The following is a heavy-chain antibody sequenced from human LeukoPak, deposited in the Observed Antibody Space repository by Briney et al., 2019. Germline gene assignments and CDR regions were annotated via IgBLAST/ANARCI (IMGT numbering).Heavy chain of an antibody. Sequence: PGGSLRLSCAASGFTFSSYAMHWVRQAPGKGLEWVAVISYDGSNKYYADSVKGRFTISRDNSKNTLYLQMNSLRAEDTAVYYCAREKIQLWFPIERGPFDYWGQGTLVTVSS. J-gene: IGHJ4*02. V-gene: IGHV3-30*04. D-gene: IGHD5-18*01. CDR3: AREKIQLWFPIERGPFDY. CDR1: GFTFSSYA. CDR2: ISYDGSNK.